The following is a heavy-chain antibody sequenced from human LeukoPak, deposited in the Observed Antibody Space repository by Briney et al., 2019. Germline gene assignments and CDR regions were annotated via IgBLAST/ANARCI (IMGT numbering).Heavy chain of an antibody. J-gene: IGHJ4*02. Sequence: HPGGSLRLSCAASGFIFSDSAIQWVRQASGKGLEWVGRIRSKGNNYATAYAASVKGRFTISRDDSNNTAYLQMNSLKTEDTAVYYCTSGIPDYWGQGTLVTVSS. CDR3: TSGIPDY. CDR1: GFIFSDSA. CDR2: IRSKGNNYAT. D-gene: IGHD1-26*01. V-gene: IGHV3-73*01.